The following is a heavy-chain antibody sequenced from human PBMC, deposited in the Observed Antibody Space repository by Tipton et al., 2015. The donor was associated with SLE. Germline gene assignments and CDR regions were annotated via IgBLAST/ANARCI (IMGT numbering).Heavy chain of an antibody. CDR1: GGSMSSDTYY. Sequence: TLSLTCTVSGGSMSSDTYYWSWIRQPAGKGLECIGHVSSRGSPTYHPSLKSRASISADASKNHFSLKLNSVTAADTAVYYCATNGHGETYEFFTEYLRHWGQGTLVTVSS. CDR2: VSSRGSP. J-gene: IGHJ1*01. V-gene: IGHV4-61*09. D-gene: IGHD5-12*01. CDR3: ATNGHGETYEFFTEYLRH.